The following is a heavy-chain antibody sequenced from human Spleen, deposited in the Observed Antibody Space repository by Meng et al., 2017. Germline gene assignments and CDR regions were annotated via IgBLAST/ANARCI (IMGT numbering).Heavy chain of an antibody. CDR3: AKDYFGSGSFNP. J-gene: IGHJ5*02. V-gene: IGHV1-3*01. CDR1: GYTFTTYT. Sequence: QVQLGQSGSELKKPGASVKVSCKASGYTFTTYTMHWVRQAPGQGLEWMGWINAGDGNTKYSRKFQGRVTITRDTSASTAYMEMSSLRSEDTAVYYCAKDYFGSGSFNPWGQGTLVTVSS. D-gene: IGHD3-10*01. CDR2: INAGDGNT.